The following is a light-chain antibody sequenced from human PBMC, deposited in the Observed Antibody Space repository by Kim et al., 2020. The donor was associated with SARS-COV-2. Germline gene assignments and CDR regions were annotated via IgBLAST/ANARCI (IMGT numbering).Light chain of an antibody. CDR3: QQYNSYSWT. CDR1: QNISRW. J-gene: IGKJ1*01. CDR2: EAS. Sequence: DIQMTQSPSTLSASVGDRFTITCRASQNISRWLAWYQQKPRKAPKLLIYEASRLESGVPSRFSGSGSGTEFTLTISSLQPDDFATYYCQQYNSYSWTFGQGTKLEI. V-gene: IGKV1-5*03.